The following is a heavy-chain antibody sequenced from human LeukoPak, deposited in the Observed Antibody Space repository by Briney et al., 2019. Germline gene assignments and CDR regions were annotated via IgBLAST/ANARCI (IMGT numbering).Heavy chain of an antibody. Sequence: GGSLRLSCGASGFTFSIFAMHWVRQAPRKQLEYVSAISSNGDSTYYANSVKGRFTISRDNSKNTLYLQMGSLRPEDLAVYYCVRWGYYSNYDYWGQGTLVTVSS. CDR3: VRWGYYSNYDY. D-gene: IGHD4-11*01. CDR1: GFTFSIFA. V-gene: IGHV3-64*01. J-gene: IGHJ4*02. CDR2: ISSNGDST.